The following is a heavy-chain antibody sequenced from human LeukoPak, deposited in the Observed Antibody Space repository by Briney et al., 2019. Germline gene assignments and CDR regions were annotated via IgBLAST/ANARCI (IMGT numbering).Heavy chain of an antibody. CDR1: GFTFSSYT. V-gene: IGHV3-30*04. CDR2: ISHDGRNK. CDR3: ARGSHQDYFGSMTYLFDY. J-gene: IGHJ4*02. D-gene: IGHD3-10*01. Sequence: GGSLRLSCAASGFTFSSYTIHWVRQAPGKGLDWVTLISHDGRNKNYADSVKGRFTISRDNSKKTLYLEVNSLRPEDTAVYYCARGSHQDYFGSMTYLFDYWGQGILVTVSS.